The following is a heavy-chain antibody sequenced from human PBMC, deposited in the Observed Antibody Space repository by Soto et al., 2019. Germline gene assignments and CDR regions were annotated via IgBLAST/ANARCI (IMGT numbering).Heavy chain of an antibody. V-gene: IGHV3-23*01. CDR2: ISVRVVT. D-gene: IGHD3-10*01. CDR1: GFSLSNYA. Sequence: GGSLRLSCAASGFSLSNYAMRWVRQAPGKGLEWVSVISVRVVTFTAGAVKDRLTISRDTSKITLHIEMNRLRGEGMVVYYCAKQQGSGTPYYYSMDVWGQGTTVTVSS. J-gene: IGHJ6*02. CDR3: AKQQGSGTPYYYSMDV.